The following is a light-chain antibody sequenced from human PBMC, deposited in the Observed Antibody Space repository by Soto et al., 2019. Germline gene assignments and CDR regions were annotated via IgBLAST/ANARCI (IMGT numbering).Light chain of an antibody. CDR2: DAS. Sequence: DLRMTQAPCSLSASVEERVTITCQASQNINNYLNWYQQKPGRAPKLLIYDASNLEAGVPSRFRGSGSGTDFTFTISRLQPEDTAPHDCPQYENLPSFGPGTRLEIK. CDR1: QNINNY. J-gene: IGKJ5*01. V-gene: IGKV1-33*01. CDR3: PQYENLPS.